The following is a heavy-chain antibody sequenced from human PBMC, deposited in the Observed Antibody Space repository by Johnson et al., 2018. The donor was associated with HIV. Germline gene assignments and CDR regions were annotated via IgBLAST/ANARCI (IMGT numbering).Heavy chain of an antibody. Sequence: VQLVESGGGLVQPGGSLRLSCAASGFTFSSYDMHWVRQATGKGLEWVSGIGTAGDTYYPDSVTGRFTVSRENAKNSLYLQMNSLRAEDTAVYYCARDAPDSGSYHAFDIWGQGTMVTVSS. CDR1: GFTFSSYD. CDR3: ARDAPDSGSYHAFDI. CDR2: IGTAGDT. V-gene: IGHV3-13*01. D-gene: IGHD1-26*01. J-gene: IGHJ3*02.